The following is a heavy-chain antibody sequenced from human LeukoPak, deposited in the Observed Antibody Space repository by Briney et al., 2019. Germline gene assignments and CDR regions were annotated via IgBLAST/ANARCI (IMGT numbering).Heavy chain of an antibody. Sequence: ASVKVSYKASGGTFSSYAISWVRQAPGQGLEWMGGIIPIFGTANYAQKFQGRVTITTDESTSTAYMELSSLRSEDTAVYYCARGEPYGSGSYLDVWGKGTTVTVSS. J-gene: IGHJ6*04. CDR3: ARGEPYGSGSYLDV. CDR1: GGTFSSYA. V-gene: IGHV1-69*05. CDR2: IIPIFGTA. D-gene: IGHD3-10*01.